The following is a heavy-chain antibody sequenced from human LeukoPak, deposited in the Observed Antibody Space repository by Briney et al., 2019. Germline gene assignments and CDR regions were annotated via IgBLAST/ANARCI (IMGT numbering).Heavy chain of an antibody. V-gene: IGHV3-30*18. Sequence: GAFLRLSCAAAGFTFSSYGMHWVRQAPGKWLEWVEVISYDGSNKYYACSVKGQFTISRENSKNALYLQMNSLRDEDTGVYYCAKEVEGVGATTAYYYYYMDVWGKGTTVTVSS. CDR3: AKEVEGVGATTAYYYYYMDV. J-gene: IGHJ6*03. CDR2: ISYDGSNK. D-gene: IGHD1-26*01. CDR1: GFTFSSYG.